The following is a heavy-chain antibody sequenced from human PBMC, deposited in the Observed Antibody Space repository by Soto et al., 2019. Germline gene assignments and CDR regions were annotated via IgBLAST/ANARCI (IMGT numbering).Heavy chain of an antibody. CDR3: GGGRVPAAIYYFDY. CDR1: GFTFSSYA. CDR2: ISGSGGST. Sequence: GGSLRLSCAASGFTFSSYAMSWVRQAPGKGLEWVSAISGSGGSTYYADSVKGRFTISRDNSKNTLYLQMNSLRAEDTAVYYCGGGRVPAAIYYFDYWGQGTLVTVSS. J-gene: IGHJ4*02. V-gene: IGHV3-23*01. D-gene: IGHD2-2*01.